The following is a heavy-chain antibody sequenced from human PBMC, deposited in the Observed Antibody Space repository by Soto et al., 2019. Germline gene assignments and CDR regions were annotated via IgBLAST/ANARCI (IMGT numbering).Heavy chain of an antibody. J-gene: IGHJ3*01. Sequence: EVQLLESGGGLVQPGGSLRLSGAASGFTFSSLAMTWVRQAPGKGLEWVSTVSDSGGSTYYAHSVKGRFTISRDHSKNTLFLQMHSLRAEDSAVYYCAKPVFVPTAMVGTFDVRGQGTMVTVSS. V-gene: IGHV3-23*01. CDR3: AKPVFVPTAMVGTFDV. CDR1: GFTFSSLA. CDR2: VSDSGGST. D-gene: IGHD2-2*01.